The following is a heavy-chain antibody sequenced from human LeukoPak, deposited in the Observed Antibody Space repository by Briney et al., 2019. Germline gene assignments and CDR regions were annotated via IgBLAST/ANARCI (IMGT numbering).Heavy chain of an antibody. Sequence: ASVKVSCKASGYTFTSYYMHWVRQATGQGLEWMGWMNPNSGNTGYAQKFQGRVTMTRNTSISTAYMELSSLRSEDTAVYYCARDSPARGDPPPHWGQGTLVTASS. CDR3: ARDSPARGDPPPH. V-gene: IGHV1-8*02. CDR2: MNPNSGNT. D-gene: IGHD3-10*01. CDR1: GYTFTSYY. J-gene: IGHJ1*01.